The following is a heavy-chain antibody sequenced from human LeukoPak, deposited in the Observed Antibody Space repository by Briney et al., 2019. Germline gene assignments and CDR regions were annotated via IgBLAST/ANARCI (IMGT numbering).Heavy chain of an antibody. V-gene: IGHV3-15*01. D-gene: IGHD4-17*01. CDR3: TTEANGDYVPTGWSRERQEYYYYGMDV. J-gene: IGHJ6*02. CDR2: IKSKTDGGTT. Sequence: GGSLRLSCAASGFTFSNAWMSWVRQAPGKGLEWVGRIKSKTDGGTTDYAAPVKGRFTISRDDSKNTLYLQMNSLKTEDTAVYYCTTEANGDYVPTGWSRERQEYYYYGMDVWGQGTTVTVSS. CDR1: GFTFSNAW.